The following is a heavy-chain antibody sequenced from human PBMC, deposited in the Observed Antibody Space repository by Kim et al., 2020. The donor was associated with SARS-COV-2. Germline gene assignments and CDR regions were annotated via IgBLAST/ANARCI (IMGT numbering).Heavy chain of an antibody. V-gene: IGHV3-21*01. Sequence: DSVKGRVTISRDNAKNSLYLQMNSLRAEDTAVYYCARERGYYASGTWVDLWGQGTLVTVSS. CDR3: ARERGYYASGTWVDL. J-gene: IGHJ5*01. D-gene: IGHD3-16*01.